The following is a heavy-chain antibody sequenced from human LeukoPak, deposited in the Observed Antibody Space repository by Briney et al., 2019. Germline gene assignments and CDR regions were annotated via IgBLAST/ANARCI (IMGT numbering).Heavy chain of an antibody. V-gene: IGHV3-30*04. D-gene: IGHD6-6*01. Sequence: GRSLRLSCAASGFTFSSYAMHWVRQAPGKGLEWVAVISYDGSNKYYADSVKGRFTISRDNSKNTLYLQMNSLRAEDTAVYYCARSGSSSRDYFDYWGQGTLVTVSS. CDR2: ISYDGSNK. CDR3: ARSGSSSRDYFDY. CDR1: GFTFSSYA. J-gene: IGHJ4*02.